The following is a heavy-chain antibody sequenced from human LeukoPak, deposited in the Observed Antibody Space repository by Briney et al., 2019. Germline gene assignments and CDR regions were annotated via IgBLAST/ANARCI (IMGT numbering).Heavy chain of an antibody. CDR2: ISSSGITI. Sequence: PGGSLRLSCAASGFTFSSYEMNWVRQAPGKGLEWASYISSSGITIYYADSVKGRFTISRDNAKNSLYLQMNSLRAEDTAVYYCATVGYSSAWYAFDPWGQGTLVTVSS. CDR3: ATVGYSSAWYAFDP. D-gene: IGHD6-19*01. V-gene: IGHV3-48*03. CDR1: GFTFSSYE. J-gene: IGHJ5*02.